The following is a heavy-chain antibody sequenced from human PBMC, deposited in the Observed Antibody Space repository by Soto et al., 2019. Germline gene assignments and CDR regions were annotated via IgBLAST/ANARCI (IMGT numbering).Heavy chain of an antibody. D-gene: IGHD1-26*01. CDR3: ARDRRLYYSDAFDI. CDR2: ISFDGSEK. Sequence: QVQLVESGGGVVQPGRSLRLSCAASGFTFSIYGMHWVRHAPGTGLEWVAMISFDGSEKSYTDSVKGRFHISRDSSKNTMYLQMDSLRVEDTAVYYCARDRRLYYSDAFDIWGQGTTVTVSS. J-gene: IGHJ3*02. CDR1: GFTFSIYG. V-gene: IGHV3-30*03.